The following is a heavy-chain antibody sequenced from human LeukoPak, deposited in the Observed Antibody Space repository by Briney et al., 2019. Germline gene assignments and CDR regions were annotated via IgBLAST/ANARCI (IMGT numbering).Heavy chain of an antibody. CDR1: GGSLSGYY. D-gene: IGHD2-15*01. CDR3: ARTPVVAAYFQH. V-gene: IGHV4-34*01. Sequence: PLGTLSLTCAVSGGSLSGYYWSWIRQPPGQGLKWIGEINHSGSTNYNPSLKSRVTISVYTSKNQFSLKLSSVTAADTAVYYCARTPVVAAYFQHWGQGTLVTVSS. J-gene: IGHJ1*01. CDR2: INHSGST.